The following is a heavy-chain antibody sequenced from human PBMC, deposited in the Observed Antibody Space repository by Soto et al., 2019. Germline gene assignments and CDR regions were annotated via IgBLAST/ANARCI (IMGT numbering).Heavy chain of an antibody. Sequence: SVKVSCKASGVTFINYAISWVPQAPLQGLEWRGGIIPLFRTSSYAQKFQGRVTRTADESTTTAYMELSSLRSEDTAVYYCARDLRSGGYCSASSCYTNFEYWGQGTQVTPSS. V-gene: IGHV1-69*13. CDR3: ARDLRSGGYCSASSCYTNFEY. CDR1: GVTFINYA. D-gene: IGHD2-2*02. CDR2: IIPLFRTS. J-gene: IGHJ4*02.